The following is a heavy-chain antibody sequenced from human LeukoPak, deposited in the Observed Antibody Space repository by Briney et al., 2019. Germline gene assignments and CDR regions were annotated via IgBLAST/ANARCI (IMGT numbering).Heavy chain of an antibody. V-gene: IGHV4-59*12. D-gene: IGHD6-19*01. CDR1: GGSISSYY. CDR2: IYYSGST. J-gene: IGHJ5*02. CDR3: ARVVAVAGTTGSTWFDP. Sequence: SETLSLTCTVSGGSISSYYWSWIRQPPGKGLEWIGYIYYSGSTNYNPSLKSRVTISVDTSKNQFSLKLSSVTAADTAVYYCARVVAVAGTTGSTWFDPWGQGTLVTVSS.